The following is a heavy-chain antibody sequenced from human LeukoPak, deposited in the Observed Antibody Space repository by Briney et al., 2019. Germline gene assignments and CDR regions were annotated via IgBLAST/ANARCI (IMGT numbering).Heavy chain of an antibody. CDR2: IYYSGST. V-gene: IGHV4-30-4*01. Sequence: SETLSLTCTVSGXSISSGDYYWSWIRQPPGKGLEWVGYIYYSGSTYYNPSLKSRVTISVDTSKNQFSLKLSSVTAADTAVYYCARTYSYGIRFDYWGQGTLVTVSS. CDR1: GXSISSGDYY. D-gene: IGHD5-18*01. J-gene: IGHJ4*02. CDR3: ARTYSYGIRFDY.